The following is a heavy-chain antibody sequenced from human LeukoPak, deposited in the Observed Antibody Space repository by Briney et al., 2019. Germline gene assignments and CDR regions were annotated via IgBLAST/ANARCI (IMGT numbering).Heavy chain of an antibody. D-gene: IGHD3-10*01. V-gene: IGHV4-61*02. CDR1: GGSISSGSYY. CDR2: IYTSGST. Sequence: SETLSLTCTVSGGSISSGSYYWSWIRQPAGKGLEWIGRIYTSGSTNYNPTLKSRVTISVDTSKNQFSLKLSSVTAADTAVYYCARTTLWFGELLGYFDHWGQGTLVTVSS. J-gene: IGHJ4*02. CDR3: ARTTLWFGELLGYFDH.